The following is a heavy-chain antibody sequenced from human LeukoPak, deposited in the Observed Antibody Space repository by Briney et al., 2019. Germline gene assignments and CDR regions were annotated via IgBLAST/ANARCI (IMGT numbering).Heavy chain of an antibody. CDR3: AKDLSPSGGF. D-gene: IGHD5-12*01. V-gene: IGHV3-23*01. CDR1: GFAFSNYA. J-gene: IGHJ4*02. CDR2: IGGSGTVT. Sequence: GGSLRLSCAASGFAFSNYAMSWVRQTPGKGLEWVSSIGGSGTVTYSQDSVEGRFIISRDNRKNTVYLQMNSLKAEDTAVYYCAKDLSPSGGFWGQGALVSVSS.